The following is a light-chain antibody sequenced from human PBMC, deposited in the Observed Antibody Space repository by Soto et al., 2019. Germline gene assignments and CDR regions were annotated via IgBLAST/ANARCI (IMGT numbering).Light chain of an antibody. CDR3: QQYGSSPYT. J-gene: IGKJ2*01. CDR2: DAF. Sequence: IGLTRSPATLSLSPGERATLSSRARQSVSSSYLAWYQQKPGLAPRLLIYDAFSMATGIPDRFSGSGSGTDFTLTISTLEHEDFAVYYCQQYGSSPYTFGQGTKLEIK. CDR1: QSVSSSY. V-gene: IGKV3D-20*01.